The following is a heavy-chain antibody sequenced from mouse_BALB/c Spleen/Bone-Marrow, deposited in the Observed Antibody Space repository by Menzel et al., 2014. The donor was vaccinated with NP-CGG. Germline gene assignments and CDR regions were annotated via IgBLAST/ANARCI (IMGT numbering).Heavy chain of an antibody. J-gene: IGHJ3*01. CDR3: ASNWDVGFAY. V-gene: IGHV4-1*02. Sequence: EVKLMESGGGLVQPGGSLKLSCAATGFDFSRYWMSWVRQAPGKGLEWIGEINPDSSTINYTPSLKDKFIISRDNAKNTLYLQMSKVRSEDTALYYCASNWDVGFAYWGQGTLVTVSA. D-gene: IGHD4-1*01. CDR1: GFDFSRYW. CDR2: INPDSSTI.